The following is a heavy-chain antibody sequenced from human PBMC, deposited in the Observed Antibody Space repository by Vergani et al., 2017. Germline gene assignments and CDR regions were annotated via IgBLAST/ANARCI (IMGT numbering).Heavy chain of an antibody. V-gene: IGHV1-69*06. D-gene: IGHD3-3*01. CDR3: ARDGVYYDFWSGRGDYYGMDV. J-gene: IGHJ6*02. Sequence: QVQLVQSGAEVKTPGSSVKVPCKASGGPFSSYAISWVRQATGQGLEGMGGIIPIFGTANYAQKFQGRVTITVDKSTSTAYMELSSLRSEDTAVYYCARDGVYYDFWSGRGDYYGMDVWGQGTTVTVSS. CDR1: GGPFSSYA. CDR2: IIPIFGTA.